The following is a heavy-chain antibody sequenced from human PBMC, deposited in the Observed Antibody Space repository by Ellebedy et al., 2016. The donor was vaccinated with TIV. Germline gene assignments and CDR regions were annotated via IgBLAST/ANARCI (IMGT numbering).Heavy chain of an antibody. D-gene: IGHD3-10*01. V-gene: IGHV3-11*01. CDR2: ITDRGSST. CDR1: GFTFSDYY. Sequence: GGSLRLXXVASGFTFSDYYMTWIRQAPGKGLEWISYITDRGSSTYYADSVKGRFTVSRDNSKNSIYLQMNSLTAEDTAVYHCAKGLYLRAGLAFDSWGQGIRVTVSS. CDR3: AKGLYLRAGLAFDS. J-gene: IGHJ4*02.